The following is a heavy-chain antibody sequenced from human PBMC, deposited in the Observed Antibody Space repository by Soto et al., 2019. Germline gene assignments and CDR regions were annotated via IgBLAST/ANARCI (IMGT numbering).Heavy chain of an antibody. V-gene: IGHV6-1*01. CDR1: GDSVSSNSAA. J-gene: IGHJ5*02. CDR2: TYYRSKWYN. Sequence: SQTLSLTCAISGDSVSSNSAAWNWIRQSPSRGLEWLGRTYYRSKWYNDYAVSVKSRITINPDTSKNQFSLQLNSVTPEDTAVYYCARVGEQQLEAGDRFNWFDPWGQGTLVTVSS. CDR3: ARVGEQQLEAGDRFNWFDP. D-gene: IGHD6-13*01.